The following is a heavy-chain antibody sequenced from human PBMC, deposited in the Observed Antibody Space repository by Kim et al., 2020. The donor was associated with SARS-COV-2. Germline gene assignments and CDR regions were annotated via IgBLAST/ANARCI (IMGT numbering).Heavy chain of an antibody. Sequence: SETLSLTCNVSGGSVSSNPFYWGWIRQPPGRGLEWVGNIFHSGNTHYNPSLKSRVTMSVDTSKNQISLKMISVTAADTAFYYCARGAHLWKTGFDYWGQGTLVTVSS. V-gene: IGHV4-39*07. J-gene: IGHJ4*02. D-gene: IGHD1-1*01. CDR2: IFHSGNT. CDR3: ARGAHLWKTGFDY. CDR1: GGSVSSNPFY.